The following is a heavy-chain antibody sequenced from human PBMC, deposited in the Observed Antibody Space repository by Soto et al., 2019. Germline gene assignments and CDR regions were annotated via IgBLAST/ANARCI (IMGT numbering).Heavy chain of an antibody. CDR3: ARGSALPYDFWSGYLPFDY. Sequence: ASVKVSCKASGYTFTSYAMHWVRQAPGQRLEWMGWINAGNGNTKYSQKFQGRVTITRDTSASTAYMELSSLRSEDTAVYYCARGSALPYDFWSGYLPFDYWGQGTLVTVSS. CDR2: INAGNGNT. CDR1: GYTFTSYA. D-gene: IGHD3-3*01. J-gene: IGHJ4*02. V-gene: IGHV1-3*01.